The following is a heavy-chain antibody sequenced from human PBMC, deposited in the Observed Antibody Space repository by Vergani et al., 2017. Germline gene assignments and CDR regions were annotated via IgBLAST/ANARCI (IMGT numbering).Heavy chain of an antibody. CDR3: ATYYDGSGSYPN. J-gene: IGHJ4*02. Sequence: EGQLVESGGGLVQPGGSLRLSCAASGFTFSDHYMDWVRQAPGKGLEWVGRTRIKANSYTTEYAASVKGRFTISRDDSKNSLYLKMNSLKTETTAVYYLATYYDGSGSYPNWGQGTLVTVSS. V-gene: IGHV3-72*01. CDR1: GFTFSDHY. D-gene: IGHD3-10*01. CDR2: TRIKANSYTT.